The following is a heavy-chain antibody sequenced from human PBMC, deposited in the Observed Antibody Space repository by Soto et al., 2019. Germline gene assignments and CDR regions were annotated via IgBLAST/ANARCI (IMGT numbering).Heavy chain of an antibody. CDR3: ARERSVDPDS. V-gene: IGHV3-48*02. CDR2: ISGSSSAI. J-gene: IGHJ4*02. CDR1: GFSFSVYS. Sequence: EVQLVESGGGLVQPGGSLRLSCAASGFSFSVYSMNWVRQAPGKGLEWVSYISGSSSAIYYADSVKGRFTIAKDNAKNSLYLKRSSLRDEDTAIYYCARERSVDPDSWGQGTRFTVSS. D-gene: IGHD2-15*01.